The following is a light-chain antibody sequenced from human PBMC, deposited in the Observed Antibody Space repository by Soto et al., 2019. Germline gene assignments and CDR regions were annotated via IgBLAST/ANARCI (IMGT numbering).Light chain of an antibody. Sequence: QSVLTQPASVSGSPGQSITISCTGTSYGIGDYNYVSWYQHHPGKTPKLIIYDVSNRPSGVSNRFSGSKSGNTASLTISGLQAEDVVDYYCSSYTSRITLQEFGGGTKRTVL. V-gene: IGLV2-14*03. J-gene: IGLJ2*01. CDR1: SYGIGDYNY. CDR2: DVS. CDR3: SSYTSRITLQE.